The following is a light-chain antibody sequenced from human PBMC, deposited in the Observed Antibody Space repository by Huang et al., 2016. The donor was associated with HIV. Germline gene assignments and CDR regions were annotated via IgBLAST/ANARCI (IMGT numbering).Light chain of an antibody. CDR3: MQALQTPVT. V-gene: IGKV2-28*01. CDR1: QSLFHSSGYNY. Sequence: DIVVTQSPLSLPVTPGEPASISCRSSQSLFHSSGYNYLDWYLQKPGQSPQLLIYLGSNRASGVPDRFSGSGSGTDFTLKISRVEAEDIGVYYCMQALQTPVTFGPGTKVEIK. J-gene: IGKJ3*01. CDR2: LGS.